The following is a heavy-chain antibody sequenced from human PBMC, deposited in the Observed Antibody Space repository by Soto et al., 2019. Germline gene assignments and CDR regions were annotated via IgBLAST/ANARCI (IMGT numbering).Heavy chain of an antibody. CDR1: GFTFNTFE. D-gene: IGHD3-16*01. J-gene: IGHJ5*01. Sequence: GGSLRLSCAASGFTFNTFEMSWVRQAQGRGLEWVSFISDDSSRTYYADAVKGRFTISRDNSKYTLYLQMNSLTAEDTAVYACVKGGWLDFWGQGSLVTVSS. CDR2: ISDDSSRT. CDR3: VKGGWLDF. V-gene: IGHV3-23*01.